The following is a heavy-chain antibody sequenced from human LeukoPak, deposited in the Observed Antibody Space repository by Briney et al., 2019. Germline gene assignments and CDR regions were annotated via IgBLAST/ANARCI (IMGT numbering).Heavy chain of an antibody. CDR2: IYYSGST. V-gene: IGHV4-30-4*01. CDR3: ARGPPVYYYSGMDV. Sequence: PSETLSLTCTVSGGSISSGDYYWSWIRQPPGKGLEWIGYIYYSGSTYYNPSLKSRVTISVDTSKNQSSLKLSSVTAADTAVYYCARGPPVYYYSGMDVWGQGTTVTVSS. CDR1: GGSISSGDYY. J-gene: IGHJ6*02.